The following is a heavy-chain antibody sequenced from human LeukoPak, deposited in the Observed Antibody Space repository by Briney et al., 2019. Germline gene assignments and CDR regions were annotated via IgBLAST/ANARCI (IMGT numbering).Heavy chain of an antibody. Sequence: SETLSLTCTVSGDSISSYYWSWIRQPPGKGLEWIGYIYYSGSTNYNPSLKSRVTISVDTSKNQFSLKLSSVTAADTAVYYCARAYDILTGYYSWFDYWGQGTLVTVSS. D-gene: IGHD3-9*01. V-gene: IGHV4-59*01. CDR3: ARAYDILTGYYSWFDY. CDR1: GDSISSYY. CDR2: IYYSGST. J-gene: IGHJ4*02.